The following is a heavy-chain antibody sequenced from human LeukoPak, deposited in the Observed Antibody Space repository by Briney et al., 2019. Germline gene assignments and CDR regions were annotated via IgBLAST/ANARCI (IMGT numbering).Heavy chain of an antibody. D-gene: IGHD2-2*01. V-gene: IGHV3-7*04. CDR2: IKRDGSDE. Sequence: PGRSLRLSCAASGFAFGTYWMSWVRQAPGKGLEWVADIKRDGSDEHYADSVKGRFTFSRDNAKNSLVLQMGSLRDDDTAVYYCARDSTPVFSWDAYDVWGQGTMVTVSS. CDR3: ARDSTPVFSWDAYDV. CDR1: GFAFGTYW. J-gene: IGHJ3*01.